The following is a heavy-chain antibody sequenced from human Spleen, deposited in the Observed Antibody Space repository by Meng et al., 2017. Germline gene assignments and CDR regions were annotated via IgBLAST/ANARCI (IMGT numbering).Heavy chain of an antibody. V-gene: IGHV4-34*01. CDR3: ARGPTTMAHDFDY. Sequence: VQLQPGGAGLLKPSETLSLTCAVYGGSFSDYYWSWIRQPPGKGLEWIGEINHSGSTNYNPSLESRATISVDTSQNNLSLKLSSVTAADSAVYYCARGPTTMAHDFDYWGQGTLVTVSS. CDR1: GGSFSDYY. CDR2: INHSGST. D-gene: IGHD4-11*01. J-gene: IGHJ4*02.